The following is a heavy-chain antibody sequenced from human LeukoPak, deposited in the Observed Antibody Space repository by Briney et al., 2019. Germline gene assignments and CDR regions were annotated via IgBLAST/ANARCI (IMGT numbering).Heavy chain of an antibody. CDR1: GYTFTTYW. CDR2: IYPGDSDT. J-gene: IGHJ4*02. V-gene: IGHV5-51*01. Sequence: GESLKISCQASGYTFTTYWIGWVRQMPGEGLEWMGIIYPGDSDTKYSPSFQGQVTISVDKSISTAYLQWSSLKASDTAMYYCARQSWGADYYDSSGYRGPLYYFDYWGQGTLVTVSS. D-gene: IGHD3-22*01. CDR3: ARQSWGADYYDSSGYRGPLYYFDY.